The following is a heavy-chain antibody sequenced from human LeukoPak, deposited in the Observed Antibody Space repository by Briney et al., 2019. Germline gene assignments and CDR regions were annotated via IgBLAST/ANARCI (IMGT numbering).Heavy chain of an antibody. CDR2: INSDGTGT. CDR1: GFNFRSYW. CDR3: TRDAGFCHSSGCWKPIDL. Sequence: GGSLRLSCAAPGFNFRSYWMHWVRQAPGKGLVWVSRINSDGTGTYADSVKGRFTISRDNANNTLYLQMNSLRSDDTAVYYCTRDAGFCHSSGCWKPIDLWGQGALVTVSS. J-gene: IGHJ4*02. V-gene: IGHV3-74*01. D-gene: IGHD3-22*01.